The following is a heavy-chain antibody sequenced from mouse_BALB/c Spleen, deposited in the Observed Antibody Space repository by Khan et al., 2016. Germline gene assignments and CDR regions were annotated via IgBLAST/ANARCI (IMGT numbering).Heavy chain of an antibody. CDR1: GYSITSDYA. CDR2: ISYSGLT. V-gene: IGHV3-2*02. D-gene: IGHD2-3*01. CDR3: AYEGYYAWFPY. Sequence: EVELVESGPGLVKPSQSLSLTCTVTGYSITSDYAWNWIRQFPGNKLEWMGYISYSGLTNYNPSLKSRISITRDTSKNQFFLQLISVTTEDTTTYYCAYEGYYAWFPYWGQGTLVTISA. J-gene: IGHJ3*01.